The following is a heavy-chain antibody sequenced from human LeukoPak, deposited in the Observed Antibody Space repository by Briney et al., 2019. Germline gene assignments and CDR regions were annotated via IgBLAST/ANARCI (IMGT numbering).Heavy chain of an antibody. D-gene: IGHD5-24*01. CDR1: GVSVSSGSYY. Sequence: SETLSLTCTVSGVSVSSGSYYWSWIRQPPGKGLEWIGEINHSGSTNYNPSLKSRVTISVDTSKNQFSLKLSSVTAADTAVYYCARDGYSRYYYYGMDVWGQGTTVTVSS. CDR3: ARDGYSRYYYYGMDV. V-gene: IGHV4-61*01. CDR2: INHSGST. J-gene: IGHJ6*02.